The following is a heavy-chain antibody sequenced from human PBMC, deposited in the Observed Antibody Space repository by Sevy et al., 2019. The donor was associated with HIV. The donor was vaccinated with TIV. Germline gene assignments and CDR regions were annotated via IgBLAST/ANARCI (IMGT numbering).Heavy chain of an antibody. Sequence: GGSLRLSCAASGFTFSKYSMSWVRQPPGKGLEWVSTFSFGCGEINYADSVKGRFTISRDNSKSSVYLQMNNLRPEDTAVYYCAREGWYKPHDYWGQGTPVTVSS. CDR2: FSFGCGEI. D-gene: IGHD1-20*01. J-gene: IGHJ4*02. V-gene: IGHV3-23*01. CDR1: GFTFSKYS. CDR3: AREGWYKPHDY.